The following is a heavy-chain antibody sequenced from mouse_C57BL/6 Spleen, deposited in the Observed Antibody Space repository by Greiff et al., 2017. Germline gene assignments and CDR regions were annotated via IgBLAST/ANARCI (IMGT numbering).Heavy chain of an antibody. CDR3: ARPDYYGSSLYWYFDV. CDR1: GFTFSSYG. Sequence: EVHLVESGGDLVKPGGSLKLSCAASGFTFSSYGMSWVRQTPDKRLEWVATISSGGSYTYYPDSVKGRFTISRDNAKNTLYLQISSLKSEDTAMYYCARPDYYGSSLYWYFDVWGTGTTVTVSS. CDR2: ISSGGSYT. J-gene: IGHJ1*03. D-gene: IGHD1-1*01. V-gene: IGHV5-6*01.